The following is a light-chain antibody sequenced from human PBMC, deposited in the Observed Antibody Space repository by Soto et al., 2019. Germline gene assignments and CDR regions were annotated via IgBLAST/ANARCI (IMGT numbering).Light chain of an antibody. V-gene: IGKV3-20*01. Sequence: EIVLTQSPGTLSLSSGERATLSCKTSQSRGSNFLAWYQHKPGQAPRLLIYASSNSATGIPDRFSGSASGTDFTLTINRLEHEDFAVYYCHLYGISAHFGQGTRLEIK. CDR1: QSRGSNF. J-gene: IGKJ5*01. CDR2: ASS. CDR3: HLYGISAH.